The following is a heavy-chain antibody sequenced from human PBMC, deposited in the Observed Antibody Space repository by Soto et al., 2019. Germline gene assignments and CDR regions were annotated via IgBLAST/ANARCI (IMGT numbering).Heavy chain of an antibody. CDR1: GFTFSRYS. Sequence: SLRLSCAASGFTFSRYSMNWVRQAPGKGLEWVSSISSSNSDIYYPDSLKGRFTISRDNAKNSLYLQMNSLRAEDTAVYYCAASMDVWGKGTTVTVSS. CDR3: AASMDV. CDR2: ISSSNSDI. J-gene: IGHJ6*03. V-gene: IGHV3-21*01.